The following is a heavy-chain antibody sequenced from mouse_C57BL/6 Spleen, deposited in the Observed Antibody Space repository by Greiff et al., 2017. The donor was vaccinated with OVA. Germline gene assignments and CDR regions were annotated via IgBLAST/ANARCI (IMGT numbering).Heavy chain of an antibody. V-gene: IGHV5-16*01. Sequence: EVKLVESEGGLVQPGSSMKLSCTASGFTFSDYYMAWVRQVPEKGLEWVANINYDGSSTYYLDSLKSRFIISRDNAKNILYLQMSSLKSEDTATYYCARALLITTGGDYFDYWGQGTTLTVSS. CDR3: ARALLITTGGDYFDY. J-gene: IGHJ2*01. CDR2: INYDGSST. D-gene: IGHD1-1*01. CDR1: GFTFSDYY.